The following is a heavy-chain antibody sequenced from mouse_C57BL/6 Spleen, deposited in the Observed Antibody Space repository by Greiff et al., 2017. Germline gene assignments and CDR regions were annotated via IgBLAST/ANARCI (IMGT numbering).Heavy chain of an antibody. CDR3: AREGGQLRLRGYFDY. Sequence: QVQLQQSGAELVKPGASVKLSCKASGYTFTSYWMHWVKQRPGRGLEWIGRIDPNSGGTKYNEKFKSKATLTVDKPSSTAYMQLSSLTSEDSAVYYCAREGGQLRLRGYFDYWGQGTTLTVSS. J-gene: IGHJ2*01. CDR1: GYTFTSYW. V-gene: IGHV1-72*01. CDR2: IDPNSGGT. D-gene: IGHD3-2*02.